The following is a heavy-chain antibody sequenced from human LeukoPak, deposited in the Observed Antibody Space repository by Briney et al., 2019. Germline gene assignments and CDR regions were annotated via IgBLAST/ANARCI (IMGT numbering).Heavy chain of an antibody. V-gene: IGHV1-46*01. CDR2: INPSGGST. Sequence: GASVKVSCKASRYTFTNYYMNWVRQAPGQGLEWMGIINPSGGSTSYAQKFQGRVTVTRDTSTSTVYMELRDLRSDDTAVYYCARESNWAYYFDYWGQGTLV. D-gene: IGHD1-1*01. CDR1: RYTFTNYY. J-gene: IGHJ4*02. CDR3: ARESNWAYYFDY.